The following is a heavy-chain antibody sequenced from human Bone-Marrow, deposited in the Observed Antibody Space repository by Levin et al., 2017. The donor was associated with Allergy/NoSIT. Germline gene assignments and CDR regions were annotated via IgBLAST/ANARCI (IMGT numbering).Heavy chain of an antibody. CDR3: VRGLPDY. CDR1: GFTFSSYS. V-gene: IGHV3-48*01. Sequence: GESLRISCATSGFTFSSYSMNWVRQAPGKGLEWVSYINSSSGTIYYADSVKGRFTISRDNAKKSLYLQMSSLRVEDTAVYYCVRGLPDYWGQGTLVTVSS. J-gene: IGHJ4*02. CDR2: INSSSGTI.